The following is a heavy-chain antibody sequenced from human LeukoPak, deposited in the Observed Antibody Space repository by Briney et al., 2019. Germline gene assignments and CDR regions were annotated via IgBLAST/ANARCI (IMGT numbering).Heavy chain of an antibody. Sequence: GGSLRLSCQTSGFVFSNYGMHWVRQAPGKGLEWVAFVRYDESNEYYAESVKGRFTISRDNSRNTLYLQMNSLRPEDTGVYSCAKDSNSGYDSVGPDCWGLGTLVTVSS. CDR1: GFVFSNYG. V-gene: IGHV3-30*02. D-gene: IGHD5-12*01. CDR3: AKDSNSGYDSVGPDC. CDR2: VRYDESNE. J-gene: IGHJ4*02.